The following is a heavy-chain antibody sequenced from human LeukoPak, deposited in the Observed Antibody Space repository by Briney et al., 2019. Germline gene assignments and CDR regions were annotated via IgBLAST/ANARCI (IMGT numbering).Heavy chain of an antibody. CDR3: ARVDIVELPTGLWSGIRQGYYFDY. Sequence: PGGSLRLSCAASGFAFSSYWMSWVRQAPGKGLEWVASIKQDGSEKYYVDSVKGRFTVSRDNAKNSLYLQMNSLRAEDTAVYYCARVDIVELPTGLWSGIRQGYYFDYWGQGTLVTVSS. D-gene: IGHD2-2*03. CDR1: GFAFSSYW. J-gene: IGHJ4*02. CDR2: IKQDGSEK. V-gene: IGHV3-7*01.